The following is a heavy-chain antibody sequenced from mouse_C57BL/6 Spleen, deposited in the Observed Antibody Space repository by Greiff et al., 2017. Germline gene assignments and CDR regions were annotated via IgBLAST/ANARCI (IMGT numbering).Heavy chain of an antibody. CDR1: GYAFSSSW. J-gene: IGHJ4*01. CDR2: IYPGDGDT. Sequence: VKLQQSGPELVKPGASVKISCKASGYAFSSSWMNWVKQRPGKGLEWIGRIYPGDGDTNYNGKFKGKATLTADKSSSTAYMQLSSLTSEDSAVYFCARNARTGYAMDYWGQGTSVTVSS. V-gene: IGHV1-82*01. D-gene: IGHD4-1*01. CDR3: ARNARTGYAMDY.